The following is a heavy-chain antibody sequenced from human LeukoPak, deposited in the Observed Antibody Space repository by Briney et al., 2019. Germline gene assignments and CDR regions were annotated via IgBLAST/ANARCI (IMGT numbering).Heavy chain of an antibody. Sequence: PGGSLRLSCVASGFTLSGHWMHWVRQAPGKGLVWVSRINSDESTTVYADSVKGRFTISRDNAKNTLYLQMNSLRAEDTAVYFCARGWNMANWGQGTLISVSS. CDR2: INSDESTT. D-gene: IGHD1/OR15-1a*01. V-gene: IGHV3-74*01. CDR1: GFTLSGHW. J-gene: IGHJ4*02. CDR3: ARGWNMAN.